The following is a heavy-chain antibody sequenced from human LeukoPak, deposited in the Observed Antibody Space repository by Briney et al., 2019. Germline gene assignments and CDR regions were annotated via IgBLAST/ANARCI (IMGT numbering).Heavy chain of an antibody. D-gene: IGHD6-6*01. J-gene: IGHJ4*02. Sequence: ASVKVSCKASGYTFTSYYMHWVRQAPGQGLEWMGWINTNTGNPTYAQGFTGRFVFSLDTSVSTAYLQISSLKAEDTAVYYCARFLQLDYRAIPFDYWGQGTLVTVSS. V-gene: IGHV7-4-1*02. CDR2: INTNTGNP. CDR3: ARFLQLDYRAIPFDY. CDR1: GYTFTSYY.